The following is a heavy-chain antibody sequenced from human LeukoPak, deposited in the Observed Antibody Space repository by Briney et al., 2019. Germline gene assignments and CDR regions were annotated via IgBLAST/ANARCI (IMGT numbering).Heavy chain of an antibody. CDR3: ARRGGAGRSFDY. CDR1: GASVSSGGYY. J-gene: IGHJ4*02. Sequence: SETLSLTCTVSGASVSSGGYYWSWVRQPPGKGLEWIGNIYYSGSTNYNPSLKSRVTISVDTSKNQFSLKVSSVTAADTAVYYCARRGGAGRSFDYWGQGTLVTVSS. V-gene: IGHV4-61*08. CDR2: IYYSGST. D-gene: IGHD2-21*01.